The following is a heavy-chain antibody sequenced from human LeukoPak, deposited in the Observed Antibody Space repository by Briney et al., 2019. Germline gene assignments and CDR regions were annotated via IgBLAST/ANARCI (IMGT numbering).Heavy chain of an antibody. CDR3: ARGWLAETTVVTPYNY. V-gene: IGHV1-69*13. CDR1: GGTFSSYA. J-gene: IGHJ4*02. D-gene: IGHD2-21*02. Sequence: SVKVSCKASGGTFSSYAISWVRQAPGQGLEWMGGIISIFGTANYAQKFQGRVTITAVESMSTAYMELSSLRSEDTAVYYCARGWLAETTVVTPYNYWGQGTLVTVSS. CDR2: IISIFGTA.